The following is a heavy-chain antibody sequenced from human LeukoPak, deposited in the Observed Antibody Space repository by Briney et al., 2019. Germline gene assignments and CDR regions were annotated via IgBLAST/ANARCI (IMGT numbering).Heavy chain of an antibody. CDR1: GFTFSSYA. D-gene: IGHD1-26*01. V-gene: IGHV3-23*01. CDR2: ISGSGGST. J-gene: IGHJ4*02. CDR3: VKVMYIGDYARGGVDY. Sequence: GGSLRLSCAASGFTFSSYAMSWVRQAPGKGLEWVSAISGSGGSTYYADSVKGRFTISRDNSKNTLYLQMNSLRAEDTAVYYCVKVMYIGDYARGGVDYWGQGTLVTVSS.